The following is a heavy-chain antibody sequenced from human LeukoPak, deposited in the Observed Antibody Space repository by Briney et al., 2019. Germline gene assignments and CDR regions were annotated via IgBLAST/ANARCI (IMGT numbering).Heavy chain of an antibody. J-gene: IGHJ4*02. CDR3: AARGPLEYSSGCYDY. V-gene: IGHV4-34*01. CDR2: INHSGST. Sequence: SETLSLSCAVYGGSFSGYYWGWIRQPPGKGLEWIGEINHSGSTNYNPSLKSRVTISVDTSKNQSSLKLSSVTAADTAVYYCAARGPLEYSSGCYDYWGQGTLVTVSS. D-gene: IGHD6-19*01. CDR1: GGSFSGYY.